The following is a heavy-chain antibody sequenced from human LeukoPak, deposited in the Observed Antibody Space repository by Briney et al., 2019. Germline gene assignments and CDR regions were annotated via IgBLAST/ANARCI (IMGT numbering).Heavy chain of an antibody. J-gene: IGHJ5*02. CDR3: ARDAGSRDWLDP. CDR1: GFTFSSYW. CDR2: IKQDGSEK. V-gene: IGHV3-7*01. D-gene: IGHD5-24*01. Sequence: GGSLRLSYAASGFTFSSYWMTWVRQAPGKGLEWVANIKQDGSEKYYVDSVKGRFTISRDNAKNSLYLQMNSLRAEDTAVYYCARDAGSRDWLDPWGQGTLVTVSS.